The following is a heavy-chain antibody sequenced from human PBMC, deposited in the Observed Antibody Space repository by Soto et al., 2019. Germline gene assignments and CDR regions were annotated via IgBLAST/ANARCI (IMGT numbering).Heavy chain of an antibody. CDR1: GGSISSSSYY. V-gene: IGHV4-39*01. Sequence: SETLSLTCTVSGGSISSSSYYWGWIRQPPGKGLEWIGSIYYSGSTYYNPSLKSRVTISVDTSKNQFSLKLSSVTAADTAVYYCARAYCSGGSCYWGWFDPWGQGTLVTVSS. D-gene: IGHD2-15*01. CDR3: ARAYCSGGSCYWGWFDP. J-gene: IGHJ5*02. CDR2: IYYSGST.